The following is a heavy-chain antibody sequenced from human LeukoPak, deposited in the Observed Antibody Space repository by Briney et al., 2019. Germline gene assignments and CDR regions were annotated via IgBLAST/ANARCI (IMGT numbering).Heavy chain of an antibody. CDR2: IKSKTDGGTT. D-gene: IGHD5-12*01. CDR1: GFTFSNAW. CDR3: TTDIVATIPDY. V-gene: IGHV3-15*01. J-gene: IGHJ4*02. Sequence: PGGSLRLSCAASGFTFSNAWMSWVRQAPGKGLEWVGRIKSKTDGGTTDYAAPVKGRFTISRDDSKNTLYLQMSSLKTEDTAVYYCTTDIVATIPDYWGQGTLVTVSS.